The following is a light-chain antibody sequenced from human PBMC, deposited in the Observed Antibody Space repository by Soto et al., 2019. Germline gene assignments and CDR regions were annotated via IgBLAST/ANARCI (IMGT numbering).Light chain of an antibody. Sequence: QAVVTQPASVSGSPGQSITISCTGTSSDIGVYNHVSWYQQHPDKAPKLMIYDVSNRPSGVSNRFSGSKSGNTASLTISGLQPEDEADYYCSSFTSTSTNYVFGTGTKVTVL. CDR2: DVS. V-gene: IGLV2-14*01. CDR1: SSDIGVYNH. J-gene: IGLJ1*01. CDR3: SSFTSTSTNYV.